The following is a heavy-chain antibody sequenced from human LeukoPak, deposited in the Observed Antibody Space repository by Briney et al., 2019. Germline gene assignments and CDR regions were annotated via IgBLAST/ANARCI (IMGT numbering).Heavy chain of an antibody. D-gene: IGHD2-15*01. CDR2: ISGSGGST. CDR1: GFTFSSYA. CDR3: AKDLPPIVVVVAATSY. J-gene: IGHJ4*02. Sequence: PGGSLRLSCAASGFTFSSYAMSWVRQAPGKGLEWVSAISGSGGSTYYADSVKGRFTISRDNSKNTLYLQMNSLRAEDTAVYYCAKDLPPIVVVVAATSYWGQGTLVTVSS. V-gene: IGHV3-23*01.